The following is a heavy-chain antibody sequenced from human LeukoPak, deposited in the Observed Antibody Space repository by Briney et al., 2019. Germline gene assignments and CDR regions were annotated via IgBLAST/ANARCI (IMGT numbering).Heavy chain of an antibody. CDR2: ISAYNGDT. D-gene: IGHD5-18*01. Sequence: ASVKVSCKASGYTFTSYGISWVRQAPGQGLEWMGWISAYNGDTNFAQKFQGRVTITTDTSTRTAYMELRGLRSDDTAVYYCARPGGYGLFEYWGQGTLVTVSS. J-gene: IGHJ4*02. CDR3: ARPGGYGLFEY. V-gene: IGHV1-18*01. CDR1: GYTFTSYG.